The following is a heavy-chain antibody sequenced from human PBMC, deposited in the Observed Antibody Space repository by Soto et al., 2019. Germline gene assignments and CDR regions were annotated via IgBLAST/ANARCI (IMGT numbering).Heavy chain of an antibody. Sequence: PGGSLRLSCAASGFTFSSYAMSWVRQAPGKGLEWVSAISGSGGSTYYADSVKGRFTISRDNSKNTLYLQMNSLRAEDTAVYYCAKGALAVADLFLNWFDPWGQGTLVTVSS. J-gene: IGHJ5*02. CDR2: ISGSGGST. CDR1: GFTFSSYA. D-gene: IGHD6-19*01. CDR3: AKGALAVADLFLNWFDP. V-gene: IGHV3-23*01.